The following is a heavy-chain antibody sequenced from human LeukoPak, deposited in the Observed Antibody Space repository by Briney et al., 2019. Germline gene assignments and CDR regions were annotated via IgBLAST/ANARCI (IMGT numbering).Heavy chain of an antibody. CDR3: ARDNTGSGSHYYYYYYMDV. CDR1: GYTFTSYG. CDR2: ISAYNGNT. D-gene: IGHD3-10*01. Sequence: ASVKVSCKASGYTFTSYGISWVRQAPGQGLEWMGWISAYNGNTNYAQKLQGRVTMTTDTSTSTAYMELRSLRSDDTAVYYCARDNTGSGSHYYYYYYMDVWGKGTSVTVSS. J-gene: IGHJ6*03. V-gene: IGHV1-18*01.